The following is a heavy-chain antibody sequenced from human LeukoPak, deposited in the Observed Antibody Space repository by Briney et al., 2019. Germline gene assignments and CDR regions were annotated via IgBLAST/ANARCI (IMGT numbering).Heavy chain of an antibody. CDR3: ASTIVVVPAAIPPFDAFDI. CDR1: GGSISSSSYY. CDR2: IYYSGST. Sequence: TSETLSLTCTVSGGSISSSSYYWGWIRQPPGKGLGWIGSIYYSGSTYYNPSLKSRVTISVDTSKNQFSLKLSSVTAADTAVYYCASTIVVVPAAIPPFDAFDIWGQGTMVTVSS. D-gene: IGHD2-2*02. J-gene: IGHJ3*02. V-gene: IGHV4-39*01.